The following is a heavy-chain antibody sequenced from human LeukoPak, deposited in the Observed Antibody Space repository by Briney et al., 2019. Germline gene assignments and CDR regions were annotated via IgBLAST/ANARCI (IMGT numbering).Heavy chain of an antibody. CDR2: IYWDDDK. CDR3: AYSRVYYYGSGSYFPKTLDY. CDR1: GFSLSTSGVG. Sequence: SGPTLVKPTQTLTLTCTFSGFSLSTSGVGVAWIRRPPGKALEWLALIYWDDDKRYSPSLKIRLTLTKDTAKTQVVLTMTDMDPVDTDTYYCAYSRVYYYGSGSYFPKTLDYWGQGTLVTVSS. D-gene: IGHD3-10*01. V-gene: IGHV2-5*02. J-gene: IGHJ4*02.